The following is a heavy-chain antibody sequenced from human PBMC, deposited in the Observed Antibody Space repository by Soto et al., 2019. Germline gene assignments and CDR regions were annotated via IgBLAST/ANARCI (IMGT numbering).Heavy chain of an antibody. CDR2: ISYDGSNK. D-gene: IGHD6-6*01. CDR1: GFTFSSYG. Sequence: QVQLVESGGGVVQPGRSLRLSCAASGFTFSSYGMHWVRQAPGKGLEWVAVISYDGSNKYYADSVKGRFTISRDNSKNTQYLQMNSLRAEDTAVYYCAKDLEEGSSSSWGVYYYYYYGMDVWGQGTTVTVSS. V-gene: IGHV3-30*18. J-gene: IGHJ6*02. CDR3: AKDLEEGSSSSWGVYYYYYYGMDV.